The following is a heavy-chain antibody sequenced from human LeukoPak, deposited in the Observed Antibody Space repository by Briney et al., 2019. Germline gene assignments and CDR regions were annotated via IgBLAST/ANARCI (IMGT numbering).Heavy chain of an antibody. V-gene: IGHV1-69*13. J-gene: IGHJ6*03. Sequence: GASVKVSCKASGGTFSSYAISWVRQAPGQGLEWMGGIIPIFGTANYAQKFQGRVTITADESTSTAYMELSSLRSEDTAVYYCASSLGPSHLRFLEWTHGGSVPRVYYYYMDVWGKGTTVTVSS. D-gene: IGHD3-3*01. CDR1: GGTFSSYA. CDR2: IIPIFGTA. CDR3: ASSLGPSHLRFLEWTHGGSVPRVYYYYMDV.